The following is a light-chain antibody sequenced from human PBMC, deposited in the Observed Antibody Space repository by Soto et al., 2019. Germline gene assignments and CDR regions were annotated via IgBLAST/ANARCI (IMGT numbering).Light chain of an antibody. CDR1: RGHSNYV. V-gene: IGLV4-69*01. CDR2: LNSDGSH. CDR3: QTWGAGTVV. J-gene: IGLJ2*01. Sequence: QAVVTQSPSASASLGASVKLTCTLSRGHSNYVIAWHQQQPEKGPRYLMKLNSDGSHNKGDGIPDRFSGSSSGAERYLTISSLQSEDEADYYCQTWGAGTVVFGGGTKLTVL.